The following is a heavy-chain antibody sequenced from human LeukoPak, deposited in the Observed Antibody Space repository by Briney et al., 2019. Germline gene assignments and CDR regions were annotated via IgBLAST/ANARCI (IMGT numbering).Heavy chain of an antibody. V-gene: IGHV3-21*01. D-gene: IGHD5-24*01. CDR1: GFTFTTYS. Sequence: GGSLRLSWAALGFTFTTYSTNWVRQAPGKGLEWVSSITSSSSYIYYADSVKGRFTISRDNAQNSLYLQMHSLRGEDTAVYYCSRDRDGYSFDIWGQGTMVTVSS. CDR3: SRDRDGYSFDI. CDR2: ITSSSSYI. J-gene: IGHJ3*02.